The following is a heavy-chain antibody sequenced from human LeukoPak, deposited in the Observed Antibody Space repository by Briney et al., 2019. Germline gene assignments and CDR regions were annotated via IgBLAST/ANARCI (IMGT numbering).Heavy chain of an antibody. CDR1: GFTFSSLA. J-gene: IGHJ4*02. V-gene: IGHV3-23*01. D-gene: IGHD3-10*01. CDR2: ISGGGGST. Sequence: PGGSLRLSCVASGFTFSSLAISWVRQAPGKGLEWVSGISGGGGSTYYADSVKGRFTTSRDNSKNTLFLQVDRLRAEDTAVYYCAKPVIYGSEQSNYWGRGTLVTVSS. CDR3: AKPVIYGSEQSNY.